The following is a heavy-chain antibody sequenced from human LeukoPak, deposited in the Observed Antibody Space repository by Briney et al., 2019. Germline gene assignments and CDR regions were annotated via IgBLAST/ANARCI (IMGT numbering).Heavy chain of an antibody. CDR3: ARHLDP. CDR1: GGSISGYY. J-gene: IGHJ5*02. V-gene: IGHV4-59*08. Sequence: SETLSLTCTVSGGSISGYYWTWIRQPPGKGLEWIGYISYTGSTKYNPSLMSRVTISVDTSKNQFSLKLSSVTAADTAVYYCARHLDPWGQGTPVTVSS. CDR2: ISYTGST.